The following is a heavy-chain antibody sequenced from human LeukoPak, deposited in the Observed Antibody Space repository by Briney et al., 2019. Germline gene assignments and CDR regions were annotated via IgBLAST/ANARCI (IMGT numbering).Heavy chain of an antibody. V-gene: IGHV1-18*01. J-gene: IGHJ4*02. CDR3: ARGVSGYGRDY. D-gene: IGHD5-12*01. CDR1: GYTVTSYG. Sequence: ASVNVSCKASGYTVTSYGISWVRQAPGQGLEWMGWISAYNGNTNYAQKLQGRVTMTTDTSTGTAYMELRSLRSDDTAVYYCARGVSGYGRDYWGQGTLVTVSS. CDR2: ISAYNGNT.